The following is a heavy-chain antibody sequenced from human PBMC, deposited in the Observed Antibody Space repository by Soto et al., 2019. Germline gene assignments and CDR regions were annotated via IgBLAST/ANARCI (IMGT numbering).Heavy chain of an antibody. J-gene: IGHJ6*02. Sequence: GGSLRLSCAASGFTVSTDWMYWVRQAPGRGLEWVSVIRSGGNTYYADSVEGRFTISRDNSKNTVYLQMNSLRAEDTAVYYCVRENYYYGMDVWGQGTTVTVSS. CDR1: GFTVSTDW. CDR2: IRSGGNT. CDR3: VRENYYYGMDV. V-gene: IGHV3-66*01.